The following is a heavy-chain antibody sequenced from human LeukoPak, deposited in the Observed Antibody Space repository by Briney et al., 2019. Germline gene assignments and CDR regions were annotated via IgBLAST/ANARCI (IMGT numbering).Heavy chain of an antibody. J-gene: IGHJ4*02. CDR3: ARDTPDFYYDYAWGSYRFDY. Sequence: ASVKVSCKASGYTFTGYYMHWVRQAPGQGLEWMGWINPNSGGTNYAQKFQGRVTMTRDTSISTAYMELSRLRSDDTAVYYCARDTPDFYYDYAWGSYRFDYWGQGTLVTVSS. CDR1: GYTFTGYY. D-gene: IGHD3-16*02. CDR2: INPNSGGT. V-gene: IGHV1-2*02.